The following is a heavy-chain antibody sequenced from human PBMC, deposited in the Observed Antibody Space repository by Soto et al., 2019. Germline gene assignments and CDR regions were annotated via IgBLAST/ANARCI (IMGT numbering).Heavy chain of an antibody. D-gene: IGHD6-25*01. CDR1: GFTFSRHW. V-gene: IGHV3-74*03. J-gene: IGHJ5*02. Sequence: GGSLRLSCAASGFTFSRHWMHWVHQTPGKGPVWVSRINDDGSSTKYADSVKGRFTIARDNAKNTVFLQMSSLRAEDTAVYYCAREVIAATGTIRWFDPWGQGTLVTVSS. CDR2: INDDGSST. CDR3: AREVIAATGTIRWFDP.